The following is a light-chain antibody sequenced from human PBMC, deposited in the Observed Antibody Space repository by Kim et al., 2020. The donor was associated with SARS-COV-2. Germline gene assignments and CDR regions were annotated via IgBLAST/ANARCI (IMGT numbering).Light chain of an antibody. CDR2: LCS. V-gene: IGKV2-28*01. CDR1: QSLLHSNGYNY. J-gene: IGKJ4*01. Sequence: PASISCRSSQSLLHSNGYNYLDWYLQKPGQSPQLLIYLCSNRASGVPDRFSGDGSGTDFTLKISRVEAEDVGIYYCMQALQILFTFGGGTKVDIK. CDR3: MQALQILFT.